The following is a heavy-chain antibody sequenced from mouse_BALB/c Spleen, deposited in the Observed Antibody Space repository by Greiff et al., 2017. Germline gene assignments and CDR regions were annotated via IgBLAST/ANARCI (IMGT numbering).Heavy chain of an antibody. V-gene: IGHV1S81*02. CDR1: GYTFTSYY. D-gene: IGHD1-1*01. J-gene: IGHJ1*01. CDR2: INPSNGGT. Sequence: VQLQQPGAELVKPGASVKLSCKASGYTFTSYYMYWVKQRPRQGLEWIGGINPSNGGTNFNEKFKSKATLTVDKSSSTAYMQLSSLTSEDSAVYYCTRSFTTVVVLHWYFDVWGAGTTVTVSS. CDR3: TRSFTTVVVLHWYFDV.